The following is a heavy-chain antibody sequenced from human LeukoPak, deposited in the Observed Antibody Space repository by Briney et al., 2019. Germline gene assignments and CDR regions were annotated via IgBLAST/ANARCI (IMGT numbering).Heavy chain of an antibody. CDR1: GFTFSSYS. CDR2: ISSSSSYI. J-gene: IGHJ4*02. Sequence: GGSLRLSCAASGFTFSSYSVNWVRQAPGKGLEWVSSISSSSSYIYYADSVKGRFTISRDNAKNSLYLQMNSLRAEDTAVYYCAREKAVAGLGGIDYWGQGTLVTVSS. D-gene: IGHD6-19*01. V-gene: IGHV3-21*01. CDR3: AREKAVAGLGGIDY.